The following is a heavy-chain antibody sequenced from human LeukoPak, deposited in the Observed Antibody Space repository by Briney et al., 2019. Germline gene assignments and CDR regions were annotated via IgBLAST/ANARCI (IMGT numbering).Heavy chain of an antibody. J-gene: IGHJ3*02. CDR1: GYTFTSYG. CDR3: ATNNYGSGGSCYGRGAFDI. Sequence: ASVKVSCKASGYTFTSYGISWVRQAPGQGLEWMGWISAYNGNTNYAQKLQGRVTMTTDTSTSTAYMELRSLRSDDTAVYYCATNNYGSGGSCYGRGAFDIWGQGTMVTVSS. V-gene: IGHV1-18*01. D-gene: IGHD2-15*01. CDR2: ISAYNGNT.